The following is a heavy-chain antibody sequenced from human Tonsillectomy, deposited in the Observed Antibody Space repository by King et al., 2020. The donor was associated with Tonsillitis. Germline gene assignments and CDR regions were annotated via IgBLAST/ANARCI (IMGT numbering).Heavy chain of an antibody. CDR3: AGDEAVGGSGRYYGMDV. V-gene: IGHV3-21*01. CDR2: ITSGSRYI. J-gene: IGHJ6*02. CDR1: GFTFSTYS. Sequence: VQLVESGGGLVKPGGSLRLSCAASGFTFSTYSINWVRQAPGKGLEWLSSITSGSRYIYYAASVKGRFTISRENGKNSVVLQMNSLGAEDTAVYYCAGDEAVGGSGRYYGMDVGGQGTTVTVS. D-gene: IGHD6-25*01.